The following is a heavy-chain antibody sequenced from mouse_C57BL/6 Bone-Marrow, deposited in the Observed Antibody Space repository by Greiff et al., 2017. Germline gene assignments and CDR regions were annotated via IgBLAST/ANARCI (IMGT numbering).Heavy chain of an antibody. CDR3: SRRGTTVVARAMDY. CDR1: GFTFSSYG. CDR2: ISSGGSYT. V-gene: IGHV5-6*01. Sequence: EVQRVESGGDLVKPGGSLKLSCAASGFTFSSYGMSWVRQTPDQRLEWVATISSGGSYTYYPDSVKGRFTISRDNAKNTLYLQMSSLKSEDTAMYYCSRRGTTVVARAMDYWGQGTSVTVSS. J-gene: IGHJ4*01. D-gene: IGHD1-1*01.